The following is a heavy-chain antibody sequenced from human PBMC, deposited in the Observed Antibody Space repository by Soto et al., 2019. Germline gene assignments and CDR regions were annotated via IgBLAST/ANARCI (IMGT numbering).Heavy chain of an antibody. V-gene: IGHV4-4*07. Sequence: QVQLQESGPGLVKPSETLSLTCTVSGGSISSYYWGGIRQPAGKGLEWIGRIYTSGSTNYNPSLKSRVTMSVDTSKNQFSLKLSSVTAADTAVYYCASGGESYYYYYGMDVWGQGTTVTVSS. CDR1: GGSISSYY. CDR2: IYTSGST. CDR3: ASGGESYYYYYGMDV. J-gene: IGHJ6*02. D-gene: IGHD2-21*01.